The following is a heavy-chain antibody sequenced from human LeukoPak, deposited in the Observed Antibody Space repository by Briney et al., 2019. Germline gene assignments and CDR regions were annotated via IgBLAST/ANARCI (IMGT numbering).Heavy chain of an antibody. CDR3: ARGGDYLVEQQTYNWFDP. CDR1: GFTFSSYW. CDR2: IKQDGSEK. V-gene: IGHV3-7*01. J-gene: IGHJ5*02. Sequence: PGGSLRLSCAASGFTFSSYWMSWVRQAPGKGLEWVANIKQDGSEKYYVDSVKGRFTISRDNAKNSLYLQMNSLRAEDTAVYYCARGGDYLVEQQTYNWFDPWGQGTLVTVSS. D-gene: IGHD6-13*01.